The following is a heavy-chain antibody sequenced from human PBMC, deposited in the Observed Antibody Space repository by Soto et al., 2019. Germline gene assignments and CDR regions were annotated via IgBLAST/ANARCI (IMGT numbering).Heavy chain of an antibody. J-gene: IGHJ4*02. CDR1: GFTFNNYA. Sequence: GGSLRLSCAASGFTFNNYAMSWVRQAPGKGLEWVSTISGGGGSTYYADSVKGRFTISRDNSKNTLFLQMNSLRAEDTALYYCATGIPTYYFDYWGQGTLVTVSS. CDR3: ATGIPTYYFDY. CDR2: ISGGGGST. V-gene: IGHV3-23*01. D-gene: IGHD6-13*01.